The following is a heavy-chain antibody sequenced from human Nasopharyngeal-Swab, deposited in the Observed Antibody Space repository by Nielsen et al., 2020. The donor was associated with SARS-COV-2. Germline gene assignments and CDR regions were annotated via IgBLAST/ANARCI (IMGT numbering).Heavy chain of an antibody. CDR1: GFTFSSYA. J-gene: IGHJ4*02. Sequence: GESLKIHCAASGFTFSSYAMHWVRQAPGKGLEWVAVISYDGSNKYYDDSVKGRFTISRDNSKNTLYLQMNSLRAEDTAVYYCARDLGGYLDYWGQGTLVTFSS. D-gene: IGHD2-15*01. CDR3: ARDLGGYLDY. CDR2: ISYDGSNK. V-gene: IGHV3-30-3*01.